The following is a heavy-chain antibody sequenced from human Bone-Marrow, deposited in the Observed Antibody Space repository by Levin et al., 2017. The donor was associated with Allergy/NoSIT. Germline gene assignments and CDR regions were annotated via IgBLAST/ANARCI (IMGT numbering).Heavy chain of an antibody. CDR3: AKGGETTVTPLDY. CDR1: GFTFSSYA. V-gene: IGHV3-23*01. J-gene: IGHJ4*02. CDR2: ISGSGGST. D-gene: IGHD4-17*01. Sequence: AGGSLRLSCAASGFTFSSYAMSWVRQAPGKGLEWVSTISGSGGSTYYADPVKGRFTISRDNSKNTLSLQMNSLRAEDTAVYYCAKGGETTVTPLDYWGRGTLVTVSS.